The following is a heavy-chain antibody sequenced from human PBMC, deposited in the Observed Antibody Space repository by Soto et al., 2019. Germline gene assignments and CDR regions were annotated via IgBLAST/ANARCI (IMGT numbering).Heavy chain of an antibody. CDR1: GDSISSYY. CDR2: IYYSGST. CDR3: ARENIAARDYYYYGMDV. D-gene: IGHD6-6*01. Sequence: SETLSLTCTVSGDSISSYYWSWIRQPPGKGLEWIGNIYYSGSTNYNPSLKSRVTISADTSKNQFSLNLTSVSAADTAVYYCARENIAARDYYYYGMDVWGQGTTVTVSS. J-gene: IGHJ6*02. V-gene: IGHV4-59*01.